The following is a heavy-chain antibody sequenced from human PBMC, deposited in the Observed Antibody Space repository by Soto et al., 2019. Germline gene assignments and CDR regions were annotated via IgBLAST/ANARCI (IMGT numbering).Heavy chain of an antibody. J-gene: IGHJ6*03. CDR1: GGSISSSSYY. V-gene: IGHV4-39*01. CDR2: IYYSGST. CDR3: ARCIAAHSWDYYYYMDV. Sequence: QLQLQESGPGLVKPSETLSLTCTVSGGSISSSSYYWGWIRQPPGKGLEWIGSIYYSGSTYYNPSLKSRVTISVDTSKNQFSLKLSSVTAEDTAVYCCARCIAAHSWDYYYYMDVWGKGTTVTVSS. D-gene: IGHD6-13*01.